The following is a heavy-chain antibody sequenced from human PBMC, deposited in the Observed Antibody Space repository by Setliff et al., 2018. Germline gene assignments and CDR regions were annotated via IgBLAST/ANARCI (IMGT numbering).Heavy chain of an antibody. D-gene: IGHD3-3*01. CDR3: ARLSGFLYVDV. CDR1: GGSLSSYNY. V-gene: IGHV4-61*09. Sequence: SETLSLTCTVSGGSLSSYNYWSWIRQPAGKGLEWIGQIYTDGSTNYNPSLRSRVTISVDTSKNQFSLKLSSVTAADTAMYYCARLSGFLYVDVWGKGTTVTVSS. J-gene: IGHJ6*03. CDR2: IYTDGST.